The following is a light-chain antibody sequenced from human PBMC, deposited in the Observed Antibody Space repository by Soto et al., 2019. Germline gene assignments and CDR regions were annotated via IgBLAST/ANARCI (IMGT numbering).Light chain of an antibody. CDR2: KAS. J-gene: IGKJ1*01. Sequence: DIQMTQSPSTLSGSVGDRVTIPCRASQTISSWLAWYQQKPGKAPKLLIYKASTLKSGVPSRFSGSGSGTEFTLTISSLQPDDFATYYCQHYNSYSEAFGQATKVDIK. CDR3: QHYNSYSEA. V-gene: IGKV1-5*03. CDR1: QTISSW.